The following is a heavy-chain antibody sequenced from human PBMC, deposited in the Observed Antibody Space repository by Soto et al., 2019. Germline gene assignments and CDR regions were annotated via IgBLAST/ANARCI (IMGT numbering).Heavy chain of an antibody. CDR2: IISILGTT. D-gene: IGHD3-22*01. Sequence: QVLLVQSRAEVKKPGSSVKVSCRASGGSVTTYSISWVRQAPGQGLEWMGGIISILGTTNYAQKFRGRGSIYADESTSTVYMELSSLRYEDTATYYCGREFIEYSSQTSWFDHWGQGTLVTVSS. CDR1: GGSVTTYS. V-gene: IGHV1-69*01. J-gene: IGHJ5*02. CDR3: GREFIEYSSQTSWFDH.